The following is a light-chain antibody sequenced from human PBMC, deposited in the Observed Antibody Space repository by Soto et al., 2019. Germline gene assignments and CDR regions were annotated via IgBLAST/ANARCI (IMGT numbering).Light chain of an antibody. CDR2: GAS. CDR1: QTISND. V-gene: IGKV3-15*01. Sequence: EVVMTQSPATVSVSPGEGVTLSCRASQTISNDLAWYQQKPGQAPRLLIYGASNRATGVPDSFSGGGSGTEFNLTISSLQSEDFAFYYCQQNNKWPPVTFGGGTKVEIK. J-gene: IGKJ4*01. CDR3: QQNNKWPPVT.